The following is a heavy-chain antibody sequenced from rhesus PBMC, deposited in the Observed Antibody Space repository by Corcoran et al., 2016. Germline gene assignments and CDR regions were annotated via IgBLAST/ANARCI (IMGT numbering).Heavy chain of an antibody. V-gene: IGHV3S5*01. J-gene: IGHJ4*01. Sequence: EVQLVETGGGLVQPGGSLKRSCAASGFTFSSYGMSWVRQAPGKGLDWVSAINSVGGSTYNADAVKGRFTISRDNAKNTLSLQMNSLRAEDTAVYYCAKVPYQPLLYNGSFDYWGQGVLVTVSS. CDR3: AKVPYQPLLYNGSFDY. CDR1: GFTFSSYG. D-gene: IGHD5-24*01. CDR2: INSVGGST.